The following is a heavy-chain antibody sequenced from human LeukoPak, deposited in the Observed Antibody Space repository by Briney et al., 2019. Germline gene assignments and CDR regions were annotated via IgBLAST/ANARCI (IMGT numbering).Heavy chain of an antibody. J-gene: IGHJ4*02. CDR2: INHSGST. D-gene: IGHD3-16*01. CDR3: ARGLGLPFDY. CDR1: GGSFSGYY. Sequence: PSETLSLTCAVYGGSFSGYYWSWIRQPPGKGLEWIGEINHSGSTNYNPSLKSRATISVDTSKNQFSLKLSSVTAADTAVYYCARGLGLPFDYWGQETLVTVSS. V-gene: IGHV4-34*01.